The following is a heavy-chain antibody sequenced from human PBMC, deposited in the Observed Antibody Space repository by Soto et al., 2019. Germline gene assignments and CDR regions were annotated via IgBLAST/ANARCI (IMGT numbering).Heavy chain of an antibody. CDR1: GYTFTSYD. D-gene: IGHD3-3*01. CDR2: MNPNSGNT. Sequence: ASVKVSCKASGYTFTSYDINLVRQATGQGLEWMGWMNPNSGNTGYAQKFQGRVTMTRNTSISTAYMELSSLRSEDTAVYYCARANLLRFLEWLSVAPHFAYWVQGTLVTVSS. J-gene: IGHJ4*02. V-gene: IGHV1-8*01. CDR3: ARANLLRFLEWLSVAPHFAY.